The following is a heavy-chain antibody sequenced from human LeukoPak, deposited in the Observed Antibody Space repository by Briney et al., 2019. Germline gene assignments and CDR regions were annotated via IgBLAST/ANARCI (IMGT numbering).Heavy chain of an antibody. CDR2: ISSSSSTI. J-gene: IGHJ4*02. D-gene: IGHD1-26*01. V-gene: IGHV3-48*01. CDR3: ARDNSGSYFDY. CDR1: GFTFSSYS. Sequence: GGSLRLSCAASGFTFSSYSMNWVCQAPGKGLEWVSYISSSSSTIYYADSVKGRFTISRDNAKNSLYLQMNSLRAEDTAVYYCARDNSGSYFDYWGQGTLVTVSS.